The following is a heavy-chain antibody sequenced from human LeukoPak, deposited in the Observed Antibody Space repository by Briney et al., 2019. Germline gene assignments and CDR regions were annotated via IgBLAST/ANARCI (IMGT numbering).Heavy chain of an antibody. V-gene: IGHV4-59*12. Sequence: PSETLSLTCTVSGGSISRYYWSWIRQPPGKGLEWIGHIYYSGTTSYNPSLKSRVTISVDTSKNQFSLKLSSVTAADTAVYYCARDGSIAVAGHFDLWGRGTLVTVSS. CDR2: IYYSGTT. CDR1: GGSISRYY. D-gene: IGHD6-19*01. CDR3: ARDGSIAVAGHFDL. J-gene: IGHJ2*01.